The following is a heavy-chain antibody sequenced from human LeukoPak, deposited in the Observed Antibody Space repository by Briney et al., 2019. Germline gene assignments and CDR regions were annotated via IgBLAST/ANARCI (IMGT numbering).Heavy chain of an antibody. CDR1: GGSISTNSYY. CDR2: IYYTGTT. J-gene: IGHJ4*02. D-gene: IGHD1-1*01. Sequence: SETLSLTCTVSGGSISTNSYYWGWIRLPTGKGLEWIANIYYTGTTYYNPSLKSRVTISVDTSKNQFSLKLNSVTAADTAVYYCARPSGTTDFDYWGQGTLVTVSS. V-gene: IGHV4-39*01. CDR3: ARPSGTTDFDY.